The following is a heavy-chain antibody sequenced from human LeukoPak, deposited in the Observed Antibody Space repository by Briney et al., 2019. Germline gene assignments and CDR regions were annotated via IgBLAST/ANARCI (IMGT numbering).Heavy chain of an antibody. CDR1: GGSIGSDTFS. J-gene: IGHJ3*02. V-gene: IGHV4-30-2*01. CDR3: ARALSGWDDAFDI. CDR2: IFHTGST. Sequence: SETLSLTCTVSGGSIGSDTFSYNWIRQPPGKGLEWIGYIFHTGSTYYSPSLKSRVTIAVDRSKNQFSLKLSSVTAADTAVYYCARALSGWDDAFDIWGQGTMVTVSS. D-gene: IGHD3-22*01.